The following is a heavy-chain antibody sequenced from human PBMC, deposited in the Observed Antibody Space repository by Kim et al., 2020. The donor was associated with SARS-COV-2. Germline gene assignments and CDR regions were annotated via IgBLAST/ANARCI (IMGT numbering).Heavy chain of an antibody. V-gene: IGHV1-69*01. Sequence: AQKFQGRVTITADESTSTAYMELSSLRSEDTAVYYCARSSEPFVRYYFDYWGQGTLVTVSS. CDR3: ARSSEPFVRYYFDY. J-gene: IGHJ4*02. D-gene: IGHD1-26*01.